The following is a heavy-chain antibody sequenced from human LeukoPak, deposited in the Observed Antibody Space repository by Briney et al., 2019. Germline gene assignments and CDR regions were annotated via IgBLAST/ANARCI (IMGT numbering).Heavy chain of an antibody. V-gene: IGHV1-2*02. J-gene: IGHJ6*02. CDR1: GYTFTGYY. CDR2: INPNSGGT. Sequence: ASVSVSCKAPGYTFTGYYMHWVRQAPGQGREWMGWINPNSGGTNYAQKFQGRVTMTRDTSISTAYMELSRLRSDDTAVYYCARGSTQVVTAILNYYYYGMDVWGQGTTVTVSS. CDR3: ARGSTQVVTAILNYYYYGMDV. D-gene: IGHD2-21*02.